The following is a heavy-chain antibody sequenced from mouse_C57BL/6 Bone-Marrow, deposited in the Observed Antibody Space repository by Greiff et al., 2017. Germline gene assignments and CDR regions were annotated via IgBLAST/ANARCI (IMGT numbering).Heavy chain of an antibody. CDR3: ARESPIYYDYDVWFAY. Sequence: EVKVVESGGDLVKPGGSLKLSCAASGFTFSSYAMSWVRQTPEKRLEWVATISDGGSYTYYPDNVKGRFTISRDNAKNNLYLQMSHLKSEDTAMYYCARESPIYYDYDVWFAYWGQGTLVTVSA. D-gene: IGHD2-4*01. CDR2: ISDGGSYT. CDR1: GFTFSSYA. J-gene: IGHJ3*01. V-gene: IGHV5-4*01.